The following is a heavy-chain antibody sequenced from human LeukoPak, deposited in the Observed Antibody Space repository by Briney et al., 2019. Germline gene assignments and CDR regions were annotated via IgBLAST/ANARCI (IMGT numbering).Heavy chain of an antibody. V-gene: IGHV1-3*01. J-gene: IGHJ4*02. CDR2: INAGNGHT. Sequence: ASVKVSCKASGYTFSGSAVHWVRQAPGQRFEWMGWINAGNGHTKYSQNFQGRVTITRDSSANIVYMELSSLTSEDTAVYYCARGIWSATRVDYYLDNWGQGTLVTVSS. D-gene: IGHD5-24*01. CDR1: GYTFSGSA. CDR3: ARGIWSATRVDYYLDN.